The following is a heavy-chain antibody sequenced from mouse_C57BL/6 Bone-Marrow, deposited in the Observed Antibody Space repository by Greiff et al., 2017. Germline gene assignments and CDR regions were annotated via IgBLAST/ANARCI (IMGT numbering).Heavy chain of an antibody. J-gene: IGHJ2*01. CDR1: GFTFSNYW. V-gene: IGHV6-3*01. CDR2: IRLKSDNYAT. D-gene: IGHD1-1*01. Sequence: EVKLQESGGGLVQPGGSMKLSCVASGFTFSNYWMNWVRQSPEKGLEWVAQIRLKSDNYATHYAESVKGRFTISRDDSKSSVYPQMNNLRAEDTGIYYCTDSITSFFDYWGQGTTLTVSS. CDR3: TDSITSFFDY.